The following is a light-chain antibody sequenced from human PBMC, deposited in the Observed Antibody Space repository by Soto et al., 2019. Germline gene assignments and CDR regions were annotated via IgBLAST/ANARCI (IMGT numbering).Light chain of an antibody. J-gene: IGKJ5*01. Sequence: MTQSPATLSLSPGESATLSCRASQSVNRNLAWYQHQPGQAPRILIYAASMTAIGVPARFSGGGSGTEFPLTISRLHSEYLAVYYCQHYNNGQTFGQGTRLEIK. CDR1: QSVNRN. CDR3: QHYNNGQT. CDR2: AAS. V-gene: IGKV3-15*01.